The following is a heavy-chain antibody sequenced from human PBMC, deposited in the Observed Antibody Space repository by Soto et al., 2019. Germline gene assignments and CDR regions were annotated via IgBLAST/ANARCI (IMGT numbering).Heavy chain of an antibody. CDR3: ARGYSGYDLYWFDP. D-gene: IGHD5-12*01. Sequence: SETLSLTCTVSGGSISSSSYYWGWIRQPPGKGLEWIGSIYYSGSTYYNPSLKSRVTISVDTSKNQFSLKLSSVTAADTAVYFCARGYSGYDLYWFDPWGQGTLVTVSS. V-gene: IGHV4-39*01. CDR1: GGSISSSSYY. CDR2: IYYSGST. J-gene: IGHJ5*02.